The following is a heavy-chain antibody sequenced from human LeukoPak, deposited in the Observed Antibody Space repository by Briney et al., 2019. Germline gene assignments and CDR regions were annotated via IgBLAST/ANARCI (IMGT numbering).Heavy chain of an antibody. CDR1: GYTFTGYY. V-gene: IGHV1-8*02. CDR2: MNPNSGNT. D-gene: IGHD5-24*01. J-gene: IGHJ3*02. Sequence: ASVKVSCKASGYTFTGYYMHWVRQAPGQGLEWMGWMNPNSGNTGYAQKFQGRVTMTRNTSISTAYMELSSLRSEDTAVYYCASDGYNDAFDIWGQGTMVTVSS. CDR3: ASDGYNDAFDI.